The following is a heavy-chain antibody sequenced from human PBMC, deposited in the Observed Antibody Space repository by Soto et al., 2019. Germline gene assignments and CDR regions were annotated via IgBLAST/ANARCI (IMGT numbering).Heavy chain of an antibody. D-gene: IGHD1-26*01. J-gene: IGHJ4*02. Sequence: EVQLLESGGGLVQPGGSLRLSCAASGLTFSAYSMSWVRQAPGKGLEWVSGISGLGGSTYYADSVKGRFTISRDNSRKTLFLHINSLRAEDKDVYQCAKSPGHTWETYFFDHWGQGTLLTVSS. CDR1: GLTFSAYS. CDR3: AKSPGHTWETYFFDH. CDR2: ISGLGGST. V-gene: IGHV3-23*01.